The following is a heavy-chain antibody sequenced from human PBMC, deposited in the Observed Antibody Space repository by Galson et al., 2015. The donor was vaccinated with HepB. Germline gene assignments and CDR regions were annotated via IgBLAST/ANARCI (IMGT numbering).Heavy chain of an antibody. Sequence: SLRLSCAASGFTFSSYGMHWVRQAPGKGLEWVAGISYDGSNKYYADSVKGRFTISRDNSKNTLYLQMNSLRAEDTAVYYCAKDSSGWGSQTDVWGQGTTVTVSS. J-gene: IGHJ6*02. V-gene: IGHV3-30*18. CDR2: ISYDGSNK. D-gene: IGHD6-19*01. CDR3: AKDSSGWGSQTDV. CDR1: GFTFSSYG.